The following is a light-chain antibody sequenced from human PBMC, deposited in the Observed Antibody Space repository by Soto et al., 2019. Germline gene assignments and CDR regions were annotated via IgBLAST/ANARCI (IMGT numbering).Light chain of an antibody. J-gene: IGKJ5*01. V-gene: IGKV3-15*01. CDR1: QSVSSN. CDR2: GAS. CDR3: QQYNNWPIT. Sequence: IVLTQSPATLSVSPGERATLSCRASQSVSSNLAWYKQKPGQAPRLLIYGASTRATVIPARVSGSGSGTDFTLTISSLQSEDFEVYYCQQYNNWPITFGQGTRLEIK.